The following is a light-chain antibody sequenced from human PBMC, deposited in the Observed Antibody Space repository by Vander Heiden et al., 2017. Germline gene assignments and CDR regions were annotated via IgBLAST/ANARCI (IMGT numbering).Light chain of an antibody. J-gene: IGKJ1*01. V-gene: IGKV1-5*03. CDR3: QQYNSYWT. CDR2: KAS. Sequence: DIQMTQSPSTLSASVGDRVTITCRASQSISSWLAWYQQKPGKAPKLLIYKASSLESGVPSRFSGRGSWTEFTLTISSLQPDDFATYSCQQYNSYWTFGQWTKVEIK. CDR1: QSISSW.